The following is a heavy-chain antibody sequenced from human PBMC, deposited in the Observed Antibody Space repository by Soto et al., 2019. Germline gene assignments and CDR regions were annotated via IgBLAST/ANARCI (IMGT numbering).Heavy chain of an antibody. CDR2: ISSSSSTI. V-gene: IGHV3-48*02. J-gene: IGHJ6*02. D-gene: IGHD3-22*01. Sequence: QPVGSLRLSCAASGFTFSSYSMNWVRQAPGKGLEWVSYISSSSSTIYYADSVKGRFTISRDNAKNSLYLQMNSLRDEDTAVYYCARDLAYYYDSPGRDVWGQGTTVNVS. CDR3: ARDLAYYYDSPGRDV. CDR1: GFTFSSYS.